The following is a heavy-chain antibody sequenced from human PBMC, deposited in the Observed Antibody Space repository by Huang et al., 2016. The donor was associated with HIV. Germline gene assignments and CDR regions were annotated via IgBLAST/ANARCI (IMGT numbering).Heavy chain of an antibody. CDR1: RYNFAGYW. D-gene: IGHD2-15*01. CDR3: ARRRRGGFDI. CDR2: IYFDDSDA. V-gene: IGHV5-51*03. J-gene: IGHJ3*02. Sequence: EVQLVQSGAEVKRPGESLKISCKGSRYNFAGYWIGWVRQMPGKGLEWRGGIYFDDSDARYSPSLQGQVTISADTSLYSSYLQWTSLRASDTAIFYCARRRRGGFDIWGQGTLVTVSS.